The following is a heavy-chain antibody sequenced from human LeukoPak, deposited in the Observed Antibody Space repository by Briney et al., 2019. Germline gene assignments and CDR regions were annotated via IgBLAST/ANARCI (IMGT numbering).Heavy chain of an antibody. CDR3: ARDRSGHPGY. CDR2: ISSSSSTI. CDR1: GFIVSSKY. D-gene: IGHD6-25*01. Sequence: PGGSLRLSCAASGFIVSSKYMSWVRQAPGKGLEWVSYISSSSSTIYYADSVKGRFTISRDNAKNSLYLQMNSLRAEDTAVYYCARDRSGHPGYWGQGTLVTVSS. J-gene: IGHJ4*02. V-gene: IGHV3-48*01.